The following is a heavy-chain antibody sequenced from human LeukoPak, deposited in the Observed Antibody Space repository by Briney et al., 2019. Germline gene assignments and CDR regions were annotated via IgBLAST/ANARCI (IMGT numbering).Heavy chain of an antibody. CDR1: GFTFSSHY. CDR3: ARESRLGTGDDAFDM. V-gene: IGHV3-7*01. CDR2: IKQDGSET. J-gene: IGHJ3*02. Sequence: GGSLRLSCAASGFTFSSHYMTWVRQAPGEGLEWVANIKQDGSETFCLESMKGRITISRDNAENSVYLQINSLRVEDTAVYYCARESRLGTGDDAFDMWGQGTMVTDSS. D-gene: IGHD3-10*01.